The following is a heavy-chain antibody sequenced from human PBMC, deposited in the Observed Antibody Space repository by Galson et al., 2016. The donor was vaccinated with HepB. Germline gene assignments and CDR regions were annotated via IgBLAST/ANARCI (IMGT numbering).Heavy chain of an antibody. Sequence: SLRLSCAASGFTFSSYGIHWVRQAPGKGLEWVTFISYDGRNKYYADSVKGRFTISRDNSKNTVHLQMNSLRVDDTAVYYCARDKNDRFDYWGQGTLVTVSS. CDR3: ARDKNDRFDY. CDR1: GFTFSSYG. J-gene: IGHJ4*02. CDR2: ISYDGRNK. D-gene: IGHD1-1*01. V-gene: IGHV3-33*05.